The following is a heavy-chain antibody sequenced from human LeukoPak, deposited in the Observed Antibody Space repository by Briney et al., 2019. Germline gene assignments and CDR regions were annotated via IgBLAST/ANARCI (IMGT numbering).Heavy chain of an antibody. V-gene: IGHV4-4*02. J-gene: IGHJ6*03. CDR2: VDHTGST. D-gene: IGHD4-11*01. Sequence: PSETLSLTCLVSGGSISTNNWWSWVRQSPGKGLEWIGYVDHTGSTKFNPSLNGRVSISRDTSNNFFSLRLRSVTAADTAVYFCARGRVSSSTWYSTYYYFFYMDFWGKGTTVTVSS. CDR1: GGSISTNNW. CDR3: ARGRVSSSTWYSTYYYFFYMDF.